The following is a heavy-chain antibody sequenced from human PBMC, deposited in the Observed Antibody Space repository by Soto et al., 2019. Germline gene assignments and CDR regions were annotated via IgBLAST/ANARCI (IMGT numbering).Heavy chain of an antibody. CDR3: AHTAMVTGMDV. Sequence: PSETLSLTCAVSGYSISSGYYWGWIRQPPGKGLEWIGSIYHSGSTYYNPSLKSRVAISVDTSKNQFSLKLSSVTAADTAVYYCAHTAMVTGMDVWGQGTTVTVSS. CDR2: IYHSGST. D-gene: IGHD5-18*01. CDR1: GYSISSGYY. V-gene: IGHV4-38-2*01. J-gene: IGHJ6*02.